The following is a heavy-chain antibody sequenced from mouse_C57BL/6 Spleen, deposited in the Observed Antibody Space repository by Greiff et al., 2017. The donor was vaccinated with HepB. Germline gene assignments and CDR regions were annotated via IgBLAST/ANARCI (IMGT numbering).Heavy chain of an antibody. J-gene: IGHJ2*01. CDR1: GYTFTSYW. D-gene: IGHD1-1*01. Sequence: VKLQQPGAELVKPGASVKLSCKASGYTFTSYWMHWVKQRPGQGLEWIGMIHPNSGSTNYNEKFKSKATLTVDKSSSTAYMQLSSLTSEDSAVYYCARDTTVVMDYWGQGTTLTVSS. V-gene: IGHV1-64*01. CDR2: IHPNSGST. CDR3: ARDTTVVMDY.